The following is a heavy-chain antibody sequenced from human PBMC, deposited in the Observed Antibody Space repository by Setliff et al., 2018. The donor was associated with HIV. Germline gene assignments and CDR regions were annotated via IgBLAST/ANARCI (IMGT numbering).Heavy chain of an antibody. V-gene: IGHV4-34*01. CDR2: INLSRST. Sequence: SETLSLTCAVYGASFSGYYWSWIRQPPGKGLEWIGEINLSRSTDYNPSLKSRVTISQDTSKRQFSLRMTSVTAADTAVYYCAIFFVTSVTTQDHWGQGTLVTVSS. D-gene: IGHD4-17*01. J-gene: IGHJ4*02. CDR3: AIFFVTSVTTQDH. CDR1: GASFSGYY.